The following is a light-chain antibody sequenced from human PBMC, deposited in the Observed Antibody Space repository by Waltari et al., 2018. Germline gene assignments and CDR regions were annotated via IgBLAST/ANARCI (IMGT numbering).Light chain of an antibody. V-gene: IGKV3-15*01. J-gene: IGKJ2*01. CDR3: QQYNNWPPMYT. CDR2: GAS. Sequence: EIVMPQSPATLSVSPGERATLSCRASQSVSSNLAWYQQKPGQAPRLLIYGASTRATGIPARFSGSVSGTEFTLTISSMQSEDFAVYYCQQYNNWPPMYTFGQGTKLEIK. CDR1: QSVSSN.